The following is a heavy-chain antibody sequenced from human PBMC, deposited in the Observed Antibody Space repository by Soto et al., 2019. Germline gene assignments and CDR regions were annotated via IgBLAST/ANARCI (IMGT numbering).Heavy chain of an antibody. CDR2: ITGSGTRT. Sequence: EVQLLESGGCLVQPGGSLRLSCAASGFTFNNYALSWVRQAPGKGLEWVSGITGSGTRTYYADSVKGRFTMSRDNSKNTVYLQMNSLAYDDTAVYYCAAYVVAPDYWGQGTLVTVSS. CDR3: AAYVVAPDY. D-gene: IGHD3-10*02. J-gene: IGHJ4*02. CDR1: GFTFNNYA. V-gene: IGHV3-23*01.